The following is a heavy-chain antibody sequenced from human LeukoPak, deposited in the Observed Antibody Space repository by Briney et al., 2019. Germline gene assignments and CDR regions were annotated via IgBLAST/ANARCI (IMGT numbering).Heavy chain of an antibody. V-gene: IGHV3-74*01. Sequence: PGGSLRLSCAASGITFSTYWMAWVRQTPEKGLVWVSCINGDGTSTVYADSVKGRFTISRDNAKNTMYLQMNSLRAEDTAVYYCAKSASNALDIWGQGTMVTVSS. CDR3: AKSASNALDI. J-gene: IGHJ3*02. CDR2: INGDGTST. CDR1: GITFSTYW.